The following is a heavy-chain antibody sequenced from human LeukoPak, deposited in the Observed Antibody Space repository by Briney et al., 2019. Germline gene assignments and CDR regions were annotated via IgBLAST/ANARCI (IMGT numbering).Heavy chain of an antibody. V-gene: IGHV1-69*05. Sequence: SVKVSCKASGGTFSSYAISWVRQAPGQGLEWMGGIIPIFGTANYAQKFQGRVTITTDESTSTAYMELSSLRSEDTAVYYCARGDIVVVPASYYYYYYMDVWGKGTTVTVSS. J-gene: IGHJ6*03. D-gene: IGHD2-2*01. CDR3: ARGDIVVVPASYYYYYYMDV. CDR1: GGTFSSYA. CDR2: IIPIFGTA.